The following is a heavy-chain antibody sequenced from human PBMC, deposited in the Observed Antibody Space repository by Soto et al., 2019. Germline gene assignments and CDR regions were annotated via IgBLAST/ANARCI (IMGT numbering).Heavy chain of an antibody. CDR1: GGSISSYY. V-gene: IGHV4-59*01. Sequence: WETLSLTCTVSGGSISSYYWSWIRQPPGKGLEWIGYIYYSGSTNYNPSLKSRVTISVDTSKNQFSLKLSSVTAADTAVYYCERDGGKSYYYCYHYMDVWGKGTTVTVSS. CDR2: IYYSGST. D-gene: IGHD1-26*01. CDR3: ERDGGKSYYYCYHYMDV. J-gene: IGHJ6*03.